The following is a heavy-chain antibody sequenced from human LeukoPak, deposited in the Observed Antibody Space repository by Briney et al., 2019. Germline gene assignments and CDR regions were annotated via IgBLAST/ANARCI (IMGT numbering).Heavy chain of an antibody. V-gene: IGHV3-30*02. J-gene: IGHJ3*02. CDR1: GFTFSNYN. Sequence: GGSLRLSCAASGFTFSNYNMHWVRQAPGKGLEWVAFVRYDGSNKYYADSVKGRFTISRDNSKNTLYLQMNSLRAEDTAVYYCARDGKAVAVAFDIWGQGTMVTVSS. CDR3: ARDGKAVAVAFDI. D-gene: IGHD6-19*01. CDR2: VRYDGSNK.